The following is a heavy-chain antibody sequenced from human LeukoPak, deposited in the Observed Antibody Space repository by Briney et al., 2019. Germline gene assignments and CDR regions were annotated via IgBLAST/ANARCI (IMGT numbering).Heavy chain of an antibody. J-gene: IGHJ5*02. V-gene: IGHV4-59*01. CDR3: ARDAIVGATNWFDP. Sequence: PSETLSLTCTVSGASISSYYWSWIRQPPGKGLEWIGYIYYSGTTNYNPSLKSRVTISVDTSKNQFSLNLSSVTAADTAVYYCARDAIVGATNWFDPWGQGTLVTVSS. D-gene: IGHD1-26*01. CDR1: GASISSYY. CDR2: IYYSGTT.